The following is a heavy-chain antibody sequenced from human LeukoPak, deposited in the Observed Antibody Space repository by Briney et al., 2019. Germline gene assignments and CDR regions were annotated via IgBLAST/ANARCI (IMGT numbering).Heavy chain of an antibody. Sequence: GESLQISCKGSGYSFTSYWIGWVRPMPGKGLAWMGIIYPGDSDTRYSPSFQGQVTISADKSISTAYLQWSSLKASDTAMYYCARPGGYSYERYYFDYWGQGTLVTVSS. D-gene: IGHD5-18*01. V-gene: IGHV5-51*01. CDR3: ARPGGYSYERYYFDY. J-gene: IGHJ4*02. CDR1: GYSFTSYW. CDR2: IYPGDSDT.